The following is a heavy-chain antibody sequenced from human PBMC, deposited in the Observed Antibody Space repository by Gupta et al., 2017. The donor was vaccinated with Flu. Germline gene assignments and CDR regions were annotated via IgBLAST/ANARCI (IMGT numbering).Heavy chain of an antibody. CDR2: ISDSGSST. J-gene: IGHJ4*02. Sequence: KGLGWVSGISDSGSSTYYADSVKGRFTISRDNSKNTLYLQMNNLRAEDTAIYYCARESYSSLAHYSDSSSLWYWGQGVLFTVSS. CDR3: ARESYSSLAHYSDSSSLWY. V-gene: IGHV3-23*01. D-gene: IGHD3-22*01.